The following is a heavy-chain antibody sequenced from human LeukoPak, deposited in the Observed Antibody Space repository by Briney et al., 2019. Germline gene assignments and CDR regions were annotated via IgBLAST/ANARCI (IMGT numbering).Heavy chain of an antibody. CDR2: IYTSGST. CDR1: GGSISSYY. D-gene: IGHD3-10*01. V-gene: IGHV4-4*07. Sequence: SETLSLTCTVSGGSISSYYWSWIRQPAGKGLEWIGRIYTSGSTNYNPSLKSRVTMSLDTSKNQFSLKLSSVTAADTAVYYCARERPFYYYGSGYYYGMDVWGQGTTVTVSS. J-gene: IGHJ6*02. CDR3: ARERPFYYYGSGYYYGMDV.